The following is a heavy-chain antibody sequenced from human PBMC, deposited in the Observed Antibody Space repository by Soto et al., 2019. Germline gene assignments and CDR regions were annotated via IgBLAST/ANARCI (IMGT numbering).Heavy chain of an antibody. Sequence: PGGSLRLSCAASGFTFSNAWMNWVRQAPGKGLEWVGRIKSKTDGGTTDYAAPVKGRFTISRDDSKNTLYLQMNSLKTEDTAVNYCTTPTVTTGFWYYYYGMDVWGQGTTVTVSS. CDR3: TTPTVTTGFWYYYYGMDV. CDR1: GFTFSNAW. D-gene: IGHD4-4*01. CDR2: IKSKTDGGTT. J-gene: IGHJ6*02. V-gene: IGHV3-15*07.